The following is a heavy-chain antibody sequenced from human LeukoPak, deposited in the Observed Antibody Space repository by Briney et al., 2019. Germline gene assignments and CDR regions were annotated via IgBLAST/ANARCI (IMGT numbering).Heavy chain of an antibody. CDR2: ISSSSSYI. CDR3: ARGYCSSISCYFRDRPDDAFDI. D-gene: IGHD2-2*01. Sequence: GGSLRLSCAASGFTFSSYSMNWVRQAPGKGLEWVSSISSSSSYIYYADSVKGRFTISRDNAKNSLYLQMNSLRAEDTAVYYCARGYCSSISCYFRDRPDDAFDIWGQGTMVTVSS. V-gene: IGHV3-21*01. J-gene: IGHJ3*02. CDR1: GFTFSSYS.